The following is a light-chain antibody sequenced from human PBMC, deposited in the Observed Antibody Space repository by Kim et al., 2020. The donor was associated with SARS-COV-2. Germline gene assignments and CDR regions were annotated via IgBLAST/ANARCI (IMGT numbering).Light chain of an antibody. V-gene: IGKV3-20*01. CDR3: QQYGSSPRT. CDR2: GAS. Sequence: APGERATLTCRASQGVRSTALGWYQQKPGQAPRLLIDGASSRATGIPDRFSGSGSGTDFTLTISRLEPEDFAVYYCQQYGSSPRTFGQGTKVDIK. CDR1: QGVRSTA. J-gene: IGKJ1*01.